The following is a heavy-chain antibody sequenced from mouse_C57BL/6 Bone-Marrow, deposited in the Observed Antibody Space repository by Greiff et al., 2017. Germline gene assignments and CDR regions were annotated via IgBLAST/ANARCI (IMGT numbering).Heavy chain of an antibody. CDR1: GYTFTSYW. J-gene: IGHJ1*03. V-gene: IGHV1-52*01. Sequence: QVQLQQPGAELVRPGSSVKLSCKASGYTFTSYWMHWVKQRPIQGLEWIGNIDPSDSETHYNQKFKDKATLTVDKSSSTAYMQLSSLTSEDSAVYYCARVGSYWYFDVWGTGTTVTVSS. CDR2: IDPSDSET. CDR3: ARVGSYWYFDV.